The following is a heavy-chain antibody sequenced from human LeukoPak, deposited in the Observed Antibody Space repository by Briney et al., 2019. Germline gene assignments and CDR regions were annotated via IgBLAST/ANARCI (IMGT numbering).Heavy chain of an antibody. V-gene: IGHV1-2*02. CDR2: INPNSGGT. D-gene: IGHD3-22*01. CDR1: GYTFTGYN. J-gene: IGHJ4*02. CDR3: ARDERYDSSGYPFDY. Sequence: ASVTVSCKASGYTFTGYNIHWVRQAPGQGLEWMGWINPNSGGTNYAQKFQGRVTMTRDTSISAAYMELSRLRSDDTAVYYCARDERYDSSGYPFDYWGQGTLVTVSS.